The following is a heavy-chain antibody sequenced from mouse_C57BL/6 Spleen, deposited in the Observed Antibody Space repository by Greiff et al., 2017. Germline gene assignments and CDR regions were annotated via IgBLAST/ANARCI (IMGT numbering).Heavy chain of an antibody. D-gene: IGHD2-2*01. V-gene: IGHV1-52*01. CDR2: IDPSDSET. CDR1: GYTFTSYW. CDR3: ARGRGLPYYFDY. J-gene: IGHJ2*01. Sequence: VQLQQPGAELVRPGSSVKLSCKASGYTFTSYWMHWVKQRPIQGLEWIGNIDPSDSETHYNQKFKDKATLTVDKSSSTAYMQLSSLTSEDSAVYYCARGRGLPYYFDYWGQGTTLTVSS.